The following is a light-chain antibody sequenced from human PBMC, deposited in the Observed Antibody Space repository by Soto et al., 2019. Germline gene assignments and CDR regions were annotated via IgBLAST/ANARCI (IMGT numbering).Light chain of an antibody. Sequence: QSALTQPPSASGSPGQSVAISCTGTSSDVGGYNYASWYQQHPGKAPKLMIYEANKRPSGVPDRFSGSKSGNTASLTVSGLQAEDEADYYCSSYAGSSNVFGTGTKGTVL. CDR1: SSDVGGYNY. CDR2: EAN. V-gene: IGLV2-8*01. CDR3: SSYAGSSNV. J-gene: IGLJ1*01.